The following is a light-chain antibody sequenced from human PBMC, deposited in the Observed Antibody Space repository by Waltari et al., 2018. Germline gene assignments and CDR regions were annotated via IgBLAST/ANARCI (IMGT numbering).Light chain of an antibody. CDR1: QSIRSW. CDR3: QQYDRYPWT. CDR2: EAS. V-gene: IGKV1-5*03. J-gene: IGKJ1*01. Sequence: DIQMTQSPSTLSASVGDTLSIPCRASQSIRSWVAWYQRKPGKAPKLLIYEASTLESGVPSRFSGSGSGTEFTLVISSLQPEDFASYHCQQYDRYPWTFGLGTEVEIK.